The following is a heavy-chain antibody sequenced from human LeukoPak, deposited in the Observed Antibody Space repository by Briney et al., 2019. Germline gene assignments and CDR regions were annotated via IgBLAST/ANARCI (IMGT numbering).Heavy chain of an antibody. J-gene: IGHJ4*02. D-gene: IGHD1-26*01. CDR2: IQQDGSEK. Sequence: GGSLRLSCAASGFTFSSYWMIWVRQAPGRGLEWVANIQQDGSEKYYVDSVKGRFTISRDNAKNSLYLQMNSLRAEDTAVYYCARHPPRYFNWGQGTLVTVSS. CDR3: ARHPPRYFN. CDR1: GFTFSSYW. V-gene: IGHV3-7*05.